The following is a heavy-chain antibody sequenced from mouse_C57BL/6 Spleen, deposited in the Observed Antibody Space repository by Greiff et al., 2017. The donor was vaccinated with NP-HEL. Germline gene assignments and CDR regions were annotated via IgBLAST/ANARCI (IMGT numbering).Heavy chain of an antibody. J-gene: IGHJ2*01. Sequence: VQLQQPGAELVKPGASVKMSCKASGYTFTSYWITWVKQRPGQGLEWIGDIYPGSGSTNYNEKFKSKATLTVDTSSSTAYMQLSSLTSEDSAVYYCARGRDGYSYYFDYWGQGTTLTVSS. CDR3: ARGRDGYSYYFDY. CDR1: GYTFTSYW. D-gene: IGHD2-3*01. CDR2: IYPGSGST. V-gene: IGHV1-55*01.